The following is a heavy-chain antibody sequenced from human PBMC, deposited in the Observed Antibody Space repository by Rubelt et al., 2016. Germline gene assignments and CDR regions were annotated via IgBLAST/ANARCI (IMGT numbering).Heavy chain of an antibody. CDR2: ISSSSSYT. Sequence: QVQLVESGGGLVKPGGSLRLSCAASGFTFSDYYMSWIRQAPGKGLEWVSYISSSSSYTNYADSVKGRFTISRDNAKNSLYLQMNSLRAEDTAVYYCARDEYSSSWYQGYWGQGTLVTVSS. CDR3: ARDEYSSSWYQGY. D-gene: IGHD6-13*01. J-gene: IGHJ4*02. CDR1: GFTFSDYY. V-gene: IGHV3-11*05.